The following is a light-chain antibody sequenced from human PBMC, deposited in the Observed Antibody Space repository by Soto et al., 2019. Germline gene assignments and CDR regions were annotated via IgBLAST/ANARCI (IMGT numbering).Light chain of an antibody. V-gene: IGKV1-9*01. Sequence: IQLTQSPSSLSASVGDRVTITCRASQSIGTSLAWYQQKPEKAPNLLISAASTLQSGVPSRFRASGSGTDFALTISSLQPEDFATYYCQQLNSYPFTFGGGTKVEI. CDR3: QQLNSYPFT. J-gene: IGKJ4*01. CDR2: AAS. CDR1: QSIGTS.